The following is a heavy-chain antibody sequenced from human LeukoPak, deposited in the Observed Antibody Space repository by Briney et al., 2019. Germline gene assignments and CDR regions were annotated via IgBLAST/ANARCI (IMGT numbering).Heavy chain of an antibody. CDR3: ASDSDYDFWSGYSAHYGMDV. D-gene: IGHD3-3*01. CDR1: GGSISSNNW. J-gene: IGHJ6*02. V-gene: IGHV4-4*02. Sequence: PSETLSLTCAVSGGSISSNNWWSWVRQPPGKGLEWIGEIYHSGSTNYNPSLKSRVTISVDKSKNQFSLKLSSVTAADTAVYYCASDSDYDFWSGYSAHYGMDVWGQGTTVTVSS. CDR2: IYHSGST.